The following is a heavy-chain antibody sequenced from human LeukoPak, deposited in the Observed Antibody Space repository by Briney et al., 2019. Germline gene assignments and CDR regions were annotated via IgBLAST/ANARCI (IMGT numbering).Heavy chain of an antibody. CDR3: ARGFSLDP. CDR2: IYHSGST. V-gene: IGHV4-38-2*02. J-gene: IGHJ5*02. CDR1: GYSISSGYY. Sequence: SETLSLTCTVSGYSISSGYYWGWIRQPPGKGLEWIGSIYHSGSTYYNASLKSRVTISVDTSKNQFSLNLSSVTAADTALYYCARGFSLDPWGQGTLVTASS.